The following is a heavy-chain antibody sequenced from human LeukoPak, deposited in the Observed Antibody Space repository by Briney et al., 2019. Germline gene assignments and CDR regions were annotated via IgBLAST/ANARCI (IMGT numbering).Heavy chain of an antibody. CDR1: GYSISSGYY. J-gene: IGHJ4*02. D-gene: IGHD6-13*01. CDR3: ARLDRAAAGGY. Sequence: PSETLSLTCAVSGYSISSGYYWGWIRQPPGKGLEWIGSIYHSGSTYYNPSLKSRVTISVDTSKNQFSLKLSSVTAADTAVYYCARLDRAAAGGYWGQRTLVTVSS. V-gene: IGHV4-38-2*01. CDR2: IYHSGST.